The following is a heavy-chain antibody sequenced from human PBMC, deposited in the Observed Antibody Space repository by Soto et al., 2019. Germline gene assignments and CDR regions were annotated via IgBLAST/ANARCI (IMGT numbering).Heavy chain of an antibody. J-gene: IGHJ4*02. CDR1: GFSFSNYA. V-gene: IGHV3-23*01. Sequence: LRLSCATSGFSFSNYAMSWVRQAPGKGLEWVAGISSSGYTYYVDSLKGRFTISRDNSKNSLYLQMNSLRAEDTAVYYGAKDLIDYSNSYFDYWGQGTLVTVSS. CDR3: AKDLIDYSNSYFDY. CDR2: ISSSGYT. D-gene: IGHD4-4*01.